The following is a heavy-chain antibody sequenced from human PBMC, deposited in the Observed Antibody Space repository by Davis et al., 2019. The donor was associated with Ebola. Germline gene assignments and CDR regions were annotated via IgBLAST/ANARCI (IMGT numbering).Heavy chain of an antibody. CDR1: GFTVSSNH. CDR3: ARDPGGHYGMDV. V-gene: IGHV3-53*01. D-gene: IGHD1-1*01. Sequence: PGGSLRLSCAASGFTVSSNHMNWVRQAPGKGLEWVSIIFSAGSTNYADSVKGRFTISRDNLKSTLYLEMNNLRAEDTAVYYCARDPGGHYGMDVWGQGTTVTVSS. J-gene: IGHJ6*02. CDR2: IFSAGST.